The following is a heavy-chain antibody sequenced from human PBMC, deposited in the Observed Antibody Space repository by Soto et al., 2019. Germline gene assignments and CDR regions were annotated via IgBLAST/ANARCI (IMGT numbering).Heavy chain of an antibody. CDR1: GYSFTDYH. J-gene: IGHJ6*02. CDR3: ARGDSTDCSNGVCSFFYNHDMDV. V-gene: IGHV1-2*04. CDR2: INPKSGGA. Sequence: ASVKVSCKASGYSFTDYHIHWVRQAPGQGLEWLGRINPKSGGASTAQKFQGWVTMTTDTSISTASMELTRLTSDDTAIYYCARGDSTDCSNGVCSFFYNHDMDVWGQGTTVTV. D-gene: IGHD2-8*01.